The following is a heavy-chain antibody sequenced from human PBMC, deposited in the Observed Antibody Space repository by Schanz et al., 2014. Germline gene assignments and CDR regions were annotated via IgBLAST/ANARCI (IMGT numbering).Heavy chain of an antibody. J-gene: IGHJ5*02. CDR3: ARPALWFGDNCFDP. V-gene: IGHV3-11*06. CDR1: GFVFGDYY. D-gene: IGHD3-10*01. Sequence: QVQLVDSGGGLVKPGGSLRLSCAASGFVFGDYYMTWIRQAPGKGLEWLSYISDSGTYTNYADSVKGRFIISRDNAKSSLYLQMNSLRAEDTAVYYCARPALWFGDNCFDPWGQGTLVTVSS. CDR2: ISDSGTYT.